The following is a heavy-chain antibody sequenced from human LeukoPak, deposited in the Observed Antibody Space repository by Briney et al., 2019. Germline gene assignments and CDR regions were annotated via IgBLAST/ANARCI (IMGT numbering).Heavy chain of an antibody. CDR1: GDSVSSNSAA. CDR3: ARDLPPGAAGVTGPFDY. Sequence: SQTLSLTCAISGDSVSSNSAAWNWIRQSPSRGLEWLGRTYRTSRWYNDYAVSVKSRITINPDTSKNQFSLQLSSVTPEDTAVYYRARDLPPGAAGVTGPFDYWGQGTLVTVSA. J-gene: IGHJ4*02. D-gene: IGHD6-13*01. CDR2: TYRTSRWYN. V-gene: IGHV6-1*01.